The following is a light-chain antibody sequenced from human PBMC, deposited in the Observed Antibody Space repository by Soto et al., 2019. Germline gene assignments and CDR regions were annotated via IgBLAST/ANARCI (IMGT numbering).Light chain of an antibody. Sequence: DIQMTQSPSTLSASVGDTVTVTCRASQSISGWLAWHQQKPGKAPKLLIYDASSLETGVPSRFSGSGSGTEFTLTISSLQPDDFATYYCQQYHSYPLTFGGGTKVDI. CDR2: DAS. CDR1: QSISGW. J-gene: IGKJ4*01. V-gene: IGKV1-5*01. CDR3: QQYHSYPLT.